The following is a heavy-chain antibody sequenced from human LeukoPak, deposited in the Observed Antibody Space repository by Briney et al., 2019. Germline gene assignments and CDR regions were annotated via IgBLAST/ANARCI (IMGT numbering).Heavy chain of an antibody. J-gene: IGHJ4*02. Sequence: SETLSLTCTVSGGSISSSSYYWGWIRQPPGKGLEWIGSIYYSGSTYYNPSLKSRVTISVDTSKKQFSLKLSSVTAADTAVYYCARLGQNSGYYGIFDYWGQGTLVTVSS. CDR1: GGSISSSSYY. V-gene: IGHV4-39*01. CDR2: IYYSGST. CDR3: ARLGQNSGYYGIFDY. D-gene: IGHD3-22*01.